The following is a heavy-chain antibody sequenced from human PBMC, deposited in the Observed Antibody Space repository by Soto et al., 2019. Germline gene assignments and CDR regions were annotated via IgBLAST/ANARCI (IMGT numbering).Heavy chain of an antibody. CDR2: ISYDGSNK. V-gene: IGHV3-30*04. CDR3: AREGLGYCSSTSCYTFDY. D-gene: IGHD2-2*02. J-gene: IGHJ4*02. CDR1: GFTFSSYA. Sequence: VGSLRLSCAASGFTFSSYAMHWVRQAPGKGLEWVAVISYDGSNKYYADSVKGRFTISRDNSKNTLYLQMNSLRAEDTAVYYCAREGLGYCSSTSCYTFDYWGQGTLVTVSS.